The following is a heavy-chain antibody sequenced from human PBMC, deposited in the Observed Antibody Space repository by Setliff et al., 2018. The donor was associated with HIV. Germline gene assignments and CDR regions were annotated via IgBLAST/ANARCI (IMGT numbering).Heavy chain of an antibody. CDR1: GDSFTDNY. V-gene: IGHV4-59*01. Sequence: ETLSLTCIVSGDSFTDNYWTWIRQPPGKGLEWIGYIHYRGSTNYHPSLRGRVTISVDTSRNQFSLKLNSVTIADTAMYYCARDSGYSFGFNYFDYWGQGTLVTVSS. J-gene: IGHJ4*02. CDR2: IHYRGST. D-gene: IGHD5-18*01. CDR3: ARDSGYSFGFNYFDY.